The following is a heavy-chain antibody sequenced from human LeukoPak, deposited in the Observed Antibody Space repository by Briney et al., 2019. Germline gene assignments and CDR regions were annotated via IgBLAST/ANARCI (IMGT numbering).Heavy chain of an antibody. CDR3: ARGEYYYDNSGSLEY. CDR2: ISSSSTK. CDR1: GFIFSYYS. D-gene: IGHD3-22*01. V-gene: IGHV3-48*01. Sequence: GGSLRLSCAASGFIFSYYSMNWVRQAPGKGLEWVSYISSSSTKYYADSVKGRFTISRDNAKKSLYLQMNSLRAEDTALYYCARGEYYYDNSGSLEYWGQGTLVTVSS. J-gene: IGHJ4*02.